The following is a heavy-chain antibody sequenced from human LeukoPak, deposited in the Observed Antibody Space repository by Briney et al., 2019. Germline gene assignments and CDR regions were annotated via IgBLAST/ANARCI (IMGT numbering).Heavy chain of an antibody. CDR1: GFTFSSNA. V-gene: IGHV3-30-3*01. Sequence: GGSLRLSCAASGFTFSSNAMHWVRQAPGKGLEWVAVISYDGSNKYYADSVKGRFTISRDNSKNTLYLQMNSLRAEDTAVYYCARDRAVLRFLEWLLNYYGMDVWGQGTTVTVSS. CDR2: ISYDGSNK. J-gene: IGHJ6*02. D-gene: IGHD3-3*01. CDR3: ARDRAVLRFLEWLLNYYGMDV.